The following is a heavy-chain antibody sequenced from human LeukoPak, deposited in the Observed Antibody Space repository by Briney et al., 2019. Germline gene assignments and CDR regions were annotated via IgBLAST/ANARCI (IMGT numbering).Heavy chain of an antibody. J-gene: IGHJ4*02. CDR1: GGSISSYY. V-gene: IGHV4-4*07. Sequence: SETLSLTCTVSGGSISSYYWSWIRQPAGKGLEWIGRIYPSGSTNYNPSLKSRVTMSVDTSKNQFSLKLSSVAAADTAVYYCARQHYYDSSGYFDYWGQGTLVTVSS. CDR3: ARQHYYDSSGYFDY. CDR2: IYPSGST. D-gene: IGHD3-22*01.